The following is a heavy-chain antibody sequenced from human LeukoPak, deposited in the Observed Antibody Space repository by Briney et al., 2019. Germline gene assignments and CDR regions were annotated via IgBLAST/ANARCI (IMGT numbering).Heavy chain of an antibody. CDR1: GGSMSGGSYS. CDR3: ARYTPLDYYGSGSFYYYYMDV. D-gene: IGHD3-10*01. Sequence: PSETLSLTCTVSGGSMSGGSYSWTWIRQPAGKGLEWIGHIFSSGSTSYNPSLKSRVTISVDTSKNQLSPKLTSVTAADTAMYYCARYTPLDYYGSGSFYYYYMDVWGKGTTVTISS. CDR2: IFSSGST. V-gene: IGHV4-61*09. J-gene: IGHJ6*03.